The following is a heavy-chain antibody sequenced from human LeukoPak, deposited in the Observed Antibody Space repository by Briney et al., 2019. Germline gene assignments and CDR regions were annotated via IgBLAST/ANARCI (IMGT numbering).Heavy chain of an antibody. Sequence: GGSLRLSCAASGFTFSSYGMQWVRQAPGKGLEWVAVVSNDGRNKFYGDSVKGRFTISRDDSKNTLYLQMTNLRAEDTAVFYCARDQYDTWSRRGNFDSWGQGTLVIVSS. CDR3: ARDQYDTWSRRGNFDS. CDR1: GFTFSSYG. D-gene: IGHD3-3*01. V-gene: IGHV3-30*03. J-gene: IGHJ4*02. CDR2: VSNDGRNK.